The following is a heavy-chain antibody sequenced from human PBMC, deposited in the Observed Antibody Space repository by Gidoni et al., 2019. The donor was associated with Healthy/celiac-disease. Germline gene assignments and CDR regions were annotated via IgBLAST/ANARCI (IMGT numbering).Heavy chain of an antibody. CDR3: ARISVAATPGPAFDI. D-gene: IGHD2-15*01. CDR1: GCSISSGGSY. Sequence: QVQLQESGPGLVKPSQTLSLTCPVPGCSISSGGSYWRWIRQHPGKGLAWIGYIYYSGSTYYNPSLKSRVTISVDTSKNQFSLKLSSVTAADTAVYYCARISVAATPGPAFDIWGQGTMVTVSS. CDR2: IYYSGST. J-gene: IGHJ3*02. V-gene: IGHV4-31*03.